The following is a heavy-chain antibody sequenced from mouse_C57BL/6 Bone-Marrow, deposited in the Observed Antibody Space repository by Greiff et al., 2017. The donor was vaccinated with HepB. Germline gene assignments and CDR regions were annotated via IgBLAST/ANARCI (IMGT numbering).Heavy chain of an antibody. D-gene: IGHD4-1*01. Sequence: QVQLQHPGAELVKPGASVKLSCKASGYTFTSYWMHWVKQRPGQGLEWIGMIHPNSGSTNYNEKFKSKATLTVDKSSSTAYMQLSSLTSEDSAVYYCARPGTYWYFDVWGTGTTVTVSS. CDR1: GYTFTSYW. CDR3: ARPGTYWYFDV. V-gene: IGHV1-64*01. CDR2: IHPNSGST. J-gene: IGHJ1*03.